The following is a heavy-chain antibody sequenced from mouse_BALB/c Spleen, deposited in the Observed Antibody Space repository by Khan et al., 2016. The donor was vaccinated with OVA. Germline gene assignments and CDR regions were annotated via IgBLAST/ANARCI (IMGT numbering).Heavy chain of an antibody. CDR2: INPRTSYT. CDR3: ARRTTGYAMDY. Sequence: VQLQESGAELARPGASVKLSCKASGYTFNSNTMHWVKQRPGQGLEWIGYINPRTSYTNYNQKFKDKATLTADKSSRTAYIQLSSLTSEDSAVYYCARRTTGYAMDYWGQGTSVTVSS. CDR1: GYTFNSNT. J-gene: IGHJ4*01. D-gene: IGHD2-14*01. V-gene: IGHV1-4*01.